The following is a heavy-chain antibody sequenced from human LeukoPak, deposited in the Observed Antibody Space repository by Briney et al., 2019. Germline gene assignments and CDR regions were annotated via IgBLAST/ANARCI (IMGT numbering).Heavy chain of an antibody. J-gene: IGHJ3*01. CDR3: TTSHRGV. CDR2: IKSKTDGGTT. V-gene: IGHV3-15*07. Sequence: GGSLRLSCAASGFTFSTAWMNWVRQAPGKGLEWVGRIKSKTDGGTTDHAEPVKGRFTISRDDSRNMLYLQMDSLKTEDTAVYYCTTSHRGVWGQGTMVTVSS. CDR1: GFTFSTAW.